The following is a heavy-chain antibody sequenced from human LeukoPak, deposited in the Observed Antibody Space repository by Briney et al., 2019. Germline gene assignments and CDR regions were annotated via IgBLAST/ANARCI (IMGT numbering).Heavy chain of an antibody. V-gene: IGHV3-7*01. CDR2: IRQDGSEK. CDR3: ARDGTAAGLYFDL. Sequence: PGGSLRLSCAVSGFTFTDYWMNWVRQAPGKGLEWVASIRQDGSEKTYVDSVKGRFTLSRDNTKNSLSLQVNSLRVEDTAVYYCARDGTAAGLYFDLWGQGTLVTVSS. CDR1: GFTFTDYW. D-gene: IGHD6-13*01. J-gene: IGHJ4*01.